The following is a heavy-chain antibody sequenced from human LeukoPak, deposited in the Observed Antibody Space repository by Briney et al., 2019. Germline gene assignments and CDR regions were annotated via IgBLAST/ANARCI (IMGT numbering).Heavy chain of an antibody. CDR3: AKGDDYGALA. D-gene: IGHD4-17*01. CDR2: IRYDGSNK. Sequence: GGSMRLSSAASGFTFSSDGVQWVRQAPGKGLEWVAFIRYDGSNKYYADSVKGRFTISRDNSKNTLYLQMNSMRAEDTAVYYCAKGDDYGALAWGQGTLVTVSS. V-gene: IGHV3-30*02. J-gene: IGHJ5*02. CDR1: GFTFSSDG.